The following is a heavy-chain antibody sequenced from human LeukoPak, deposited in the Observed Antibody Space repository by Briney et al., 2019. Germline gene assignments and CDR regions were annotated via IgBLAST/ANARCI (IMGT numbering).Heavy chain of an antibody. D-gene: IGHD3-10*01. J-gene: IGHJ4*02. V-gene: IGHV3-23*01. CDR3: ARAGSALDYFDY. Sequence: GGSLRLSCSASGFSFSSYTMTWVRQAPGKGPEWVSIISGGGDTTFYTDSVKGRFTISRDNSKNTLYLQMNSLRVEDTAVYYCARAGSALDYFDYWGQGTLVTVSS. CDR2: ISGGGDTT. CDR1: GFSFSSYT.